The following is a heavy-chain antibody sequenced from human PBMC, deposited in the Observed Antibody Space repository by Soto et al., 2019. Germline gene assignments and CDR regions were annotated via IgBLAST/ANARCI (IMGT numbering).Heavy chain of an antibody. CDR3: ARDRARVYYYGSGSYYDAFDI. J-gene: IGHJ3*02. CDR2: IIPIFGTA. V-gene: IGHV1-69*13. Sequence: SVKVSCKASGGTFSSYAISWVRQAPGQGLEWMGGIIPIFGTANYAQKFQGRVTITADESTSTAYMELSSLRSEDTAVYYCARDRARVYYYGSGSYYDAFDIWGQGTMVTVSS. CDR1: GGTFSSYA. D-gene: IGHD3-10*01.